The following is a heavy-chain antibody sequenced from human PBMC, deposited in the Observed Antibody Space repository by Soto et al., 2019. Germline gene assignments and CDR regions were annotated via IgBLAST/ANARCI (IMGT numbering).Heavy chain of an antibody. J-gene: IGHJ6*03. D-gene: IGHD3-9*01. CDR3: ARYYDILTGYGSRDYYYSYMDV. Sequence: SETLSLTCTVSGGSISSYYWSWIRQPPGKGLEWIGYIYYSGSTNYNPSLKSRVTISVDTSKNQFSLKLSSVTAADTAVYYCARYYDILTGYGSRDYYYSYMDVWGKGTTVTVSS. CDR2: IYYSGST. CDR1: GGSISSYY. V-gene: IGHV4-59*01.